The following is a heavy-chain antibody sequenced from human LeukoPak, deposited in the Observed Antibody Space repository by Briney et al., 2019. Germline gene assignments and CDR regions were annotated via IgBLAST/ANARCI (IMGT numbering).Heavy chain of an antibody. CDR3: ARDQSKLLSMVRGVTTFNWFDP. Sequence: SGTLSLTCTVSGGSISSYYWSWIRQPAGKGLEWIGRIYTSGSTNYNPSLKSRVTMSVDTSKNQFSLKLSSVTAADTAVYYCARDQSKLLSMVRGVTTFNWFDPWGQGTLVTVSS. D-gene: IGHD3-10*01. CDR1: GGSISSYY. J-gene: IGHJ5*02. V-gene: IGHV4-4*07. CDR2: IYTSGST.